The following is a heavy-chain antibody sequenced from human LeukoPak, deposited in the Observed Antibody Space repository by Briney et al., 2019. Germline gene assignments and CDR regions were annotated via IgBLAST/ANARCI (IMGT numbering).Heavy chain of an antibody. CDR2: VSRSGDDT. Sequence: PGGSLRPSCAASGFTFSSYAMTWVRQAPGEGLEWVSAVSRSGDDTYYADSVKGRFTISRDNSKNTLYLQMNSLRAEDTAVYYCARDLGGNSSGYHRHRPYYYYYGMDVWGQGTTVTVSS. CDR3: ARDLGGNSSGYHRHRPYYYYYGMDV. J-gene: IGHJ6*02. CDR1: GFTFSSYA. D-gene: IGHD3-22*01. V-gene: IGHV3-23*01.